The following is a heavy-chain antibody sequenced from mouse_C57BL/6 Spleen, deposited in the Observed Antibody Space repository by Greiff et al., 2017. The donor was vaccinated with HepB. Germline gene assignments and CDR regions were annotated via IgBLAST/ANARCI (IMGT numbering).Heavy chain of an antibody. Sequence: QVQLKESGAELVRPGTSVKVSCKASGYAFTNYLIEWVKQRPGQGLEWIGVINPGSGGTNYNEKFKGKATLTADKSSSTAYMQLSSLTSEDSAVYFCARSGDYDVDWYFDVWGTVTTVTVSS. J-gene: IGHJ1*03. CDR1: GYAFTNYL. D-gene: IGHD2-4*01. CDR3: ARSGDYDVDWYFDV. V-gene: IGHV1-54*01. CDR2: INPGSGGT.